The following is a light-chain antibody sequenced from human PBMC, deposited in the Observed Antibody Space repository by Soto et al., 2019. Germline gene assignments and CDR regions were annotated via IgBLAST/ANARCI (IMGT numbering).Light chain of an antibody. CDR1: QSISSW. CDR2: DAS. V-gene: IGKV1-5*01. J-gene: IGKJ4*01. Sequence: DIQMTQSPSTLSASVGDRVTITCRASQSISSWLAWYQQKPGKAPKLLIYDASSLESGVPSRYSGSGSGTDFTLTITSLQPEDVATYYCQKHNGAPLTFGGGTKVDIK. CDR3: QKHNGAPLT.